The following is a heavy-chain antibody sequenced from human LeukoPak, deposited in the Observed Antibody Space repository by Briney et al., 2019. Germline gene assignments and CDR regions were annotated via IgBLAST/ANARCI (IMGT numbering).Heavy chain of an antibody. V-gene: IGHV3-53*01. CDR1: GFTFSNYA. CDR2: IYSGGST. J-gene: IGHJ4*02. CDR3: ARDFPSDY. Sequence: GGSLRLSCAASGFTFSNYAMIWVRQAPGKGLEWVSVIYSGGSTYYADSVKGRFTISRDNSKNTLYLQMNSLRAEDTAVYYCARDFPSDYWGQGTLVTVSS.